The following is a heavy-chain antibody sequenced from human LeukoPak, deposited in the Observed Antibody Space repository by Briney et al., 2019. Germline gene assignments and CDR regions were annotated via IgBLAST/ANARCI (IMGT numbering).Heavy chain of an antibody. J-gene: IGHJ4*02. D-gene: IGHD7-27*01. CDR3: ARGPPNWGYDY. Sequence: ASVTVSCKASGYTFTIYDFNWVRQATGQRPEWMGWMSPNSGDTGYAQKFQDRVTMTRNTSISTAYMELSSLRSDDTAVYYCARGPPNWGYDYWGPGTLVTVSS. CDR1: GYTFTIYD. V-gene: IGHV1-8*01. CDR2: MSPNSGDT.